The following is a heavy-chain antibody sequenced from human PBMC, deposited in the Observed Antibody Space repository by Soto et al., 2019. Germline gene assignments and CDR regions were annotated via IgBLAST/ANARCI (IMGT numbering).Heavy chain of an antibody. J-gene: IGHJ5*02. CDR3: ARVGPWVPYYYDGSPYTFENWFDP. CDR1: GGSISSSSYH. V-gene: IGHV4-39*02. D-gene: IGHD3-22*01. Sequence: SETLSLTCTVSGGSISSSSYHWGWIRQPPGKGLEWIGSIYHGGSTYYNPSLNSRVTLSIDMTNNHVSLILNSVTAADTAVYYCARVGPWVPYYYDGSPYTFENWFDPWGQGTLVTVSS. CDR2: IYHGGST.